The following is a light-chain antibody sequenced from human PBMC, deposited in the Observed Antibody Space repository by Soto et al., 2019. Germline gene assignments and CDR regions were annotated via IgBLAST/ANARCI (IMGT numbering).Light chain of an antibody. CDR2: AAS. CDR3: QQLHDYPIT. V-gene: IGKV1-9*01. J-gene: IGKJ5*01. CDR1: QGISSY. Sequence: DIQLTQSPSFLSASVGDRVTITCRASQGISSYLAWYQEKPGKAPQLLIYAASSLKSGVPSRFSGSGSGTEFTLTITSLQLEDFATYYCQQLHDYPITFGQGTRLEMK.